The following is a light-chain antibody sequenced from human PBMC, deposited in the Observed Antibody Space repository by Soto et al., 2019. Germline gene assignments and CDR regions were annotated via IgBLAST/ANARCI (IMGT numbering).Light chain of an antibody. V-gene: IGKV2-30*02. Sequence: DIGMSQTPLSAPVTRGQAAAIPCRSSQGPMPSDRNIYVDWFQQRPGQSPRRLIYQVSTRGSGVPDRFSGSGAGTDFTLKISRVEAEEVGVYYCRQGNSRPITFGQGTRLEIK. J-gene: IGKJ5*01. CDR3: RQGNSRPIT. CDR1: QGPMPSDRNIY. CDR2: QVS.